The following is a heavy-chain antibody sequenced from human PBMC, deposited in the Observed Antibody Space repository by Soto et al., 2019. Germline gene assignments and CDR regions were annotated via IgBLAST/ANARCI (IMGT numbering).Heavy chain of an antibody. CDR1: GFTFSSYW. J-gene: IGHJ5*02. CDR3: AREGRYCSSTSCYPEGYNWFDP. D-gene: IGHD2-2*01. CDR2: INSDGSST. Sequence: GGSLRLSCAASGFTFSSYWMHWVRQAPGKGLVWVSRINSDGSSTSYADSVKGRFTISRDNAKNTLYLQMNSLRAEDTAVYYCAREGRYCSSTSCYPEGYNWFDPWGQGTLVTVSS. V-gene: IGHV3-74*01.